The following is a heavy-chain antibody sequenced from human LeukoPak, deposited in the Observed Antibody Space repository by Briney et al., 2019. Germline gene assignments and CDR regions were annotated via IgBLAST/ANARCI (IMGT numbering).Heavy chain of an antibody. CDR1: DYTFTSYG. CDR3: ARDLVVATMDLDY. J-gene: IGHJ4*02. Sequence: GASVKVSCKASDYTFTSYGISWVRQAPGQGLVWMGWISAYNGNTNYPQKLQGRVTMTTDTSTSTAYMELRSLRSDDTAVYYCARDLVVATMDLDYWGQGTLVTVSS. V-gene: IGHV1-18*01. CDR2: ISAYNGNT. D-gene: IGHD5-12*01.